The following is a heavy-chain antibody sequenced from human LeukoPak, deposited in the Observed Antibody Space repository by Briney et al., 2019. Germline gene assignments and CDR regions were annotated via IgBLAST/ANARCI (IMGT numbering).Heavy chain of an antibody. J-gene: IGHJ3*02. Sequence: PGGSLRLSCAASGFTFSSYSMNWVRQAPGKGLEWVAVISYDGSNKYYADSVKGRFTISRDNSKNTLYLQMNSLRAEDTAVYYCASGIGLPTMHDAFDIWGQGTMVTVSS. CDR3: ASGIGLPTMHDAFDI. CDR1: GFTFSSYS. D-gene: IGHD2-21*01. V-gene: IGHV3-30*03. CDR2: ISYDGSNK.